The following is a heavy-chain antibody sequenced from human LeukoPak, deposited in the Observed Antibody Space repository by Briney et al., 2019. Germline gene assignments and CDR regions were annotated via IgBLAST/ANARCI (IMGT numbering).Heavy chain of an antibody. J-gene: IGHJ4*02. CDR2: IGGTGDST. V-gene: IGHV3-23*01. Sequence: GGSLRLSCAASGFTFSTYAMTWVRQAPGKGLEWVSAIGGTGDSTYYADSVKGRFTISRDDSKNTLYLQMNSLRAEDTAIYYCAKPYDTSGNYWAPFDYWGQGTLVTVSS. CDR1: GFTFSTYA. D-gene: IGHD3-22*01. CDR3: AKPYDTSGNYWAPFDY.